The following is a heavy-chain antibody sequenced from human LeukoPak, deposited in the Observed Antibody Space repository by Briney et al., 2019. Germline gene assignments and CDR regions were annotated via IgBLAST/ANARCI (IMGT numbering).Heavy chain of an antibody. J-gene: IGHJ4*02. D-gene: IGHD3-10*01. CDR1: GFTFSSYG. Sequence: GGSLRLSCAASGFTFSSYGMYWVRQAPGKGLEWVAFIRYDGSNKYYADSVKGRFTISRDNSKNTVFLQMSSLRAEDTALYYCARKSGSGNFPLDYWGQGTLVTVSS. CDR3: ARKSGSGNFPLDY. CDR2: IRYDGSNK. V-gene: IGHV3-30*02.